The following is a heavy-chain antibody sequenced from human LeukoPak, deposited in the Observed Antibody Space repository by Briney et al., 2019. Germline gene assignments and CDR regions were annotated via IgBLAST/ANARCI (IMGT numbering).Heavy chain of an antibody. Sequence: PSETLSLTCTVSGYSISSGYYWGWIRQPPGKGLEWIGSIYHSGSTYYNPSLKSRVTISVDTSKNQFSLKLSSVTAADTAVYYCARQAYCTDRSCYPFDYWGQGILVTVSS. D-gene: IGHD2-15*01. J-gene: IGHJ4*02. CDR2: IYHSGST. V-gene: IGHV4-38-2*02. CDR1: GYSISSGYY. CDR3: ARQAYCTDRSCYPFDY.